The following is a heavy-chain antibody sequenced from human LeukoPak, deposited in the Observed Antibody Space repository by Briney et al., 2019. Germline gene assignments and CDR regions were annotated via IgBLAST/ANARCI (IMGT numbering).Heavy chain of an antibody. CDR2: IYYSGST. D-gene: IGHD3-10*01. CDR3: ARDVLRFGELFTPD. Sequence: SETLSLTCTVSDGSISSYYWSWIRQPPGKGLAWIGYIYYSGSTNYNLPLKSRVTISVDTSKNQFSLKLSSVTAADTAVYYCARDVLRFGELFTPDWGQGTLVTVSS. J-gene: IGHJ4*02. V-gene: IGHV4-59*01. CDR1: DGSISSYY.